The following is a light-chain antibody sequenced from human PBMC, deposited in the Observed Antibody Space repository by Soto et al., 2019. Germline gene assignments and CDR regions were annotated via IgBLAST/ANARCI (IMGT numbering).Light chain of an antibody. CDR1: QSVSSSY. J-gene: IGKJ2*01. V-gene: IGKV3-20*01. Sequence: EIVLTQSPGTLSLSPGERATLSCRASQSVSSSYLAWYQQKPGQAPRLIIYGASRRATGIPDRFSGSGSGTDFTLTISRLEPEDFAVYYCQQFGSSFYTFGQGTKVEI. CDR3: QQFGSSFYT. CDR2: GAS.